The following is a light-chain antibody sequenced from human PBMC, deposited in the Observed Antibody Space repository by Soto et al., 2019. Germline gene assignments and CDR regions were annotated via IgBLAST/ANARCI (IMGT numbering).Light chain of an antibody. CDR3: SSYTSSSTVV. CDR2: DVT. V-gene: IGLV2-14*03. Sequence: QSALTQPASVSGSPGQSITISCTGASSDVGGYNYVSWYQHHPGKAPKLMIYDVTNRPSEVSNRFSGSKSGNTASLTISGLQAEDEADYYSSSYTSSSTVVFGGGTKLTVL. J-gene: IGLJ2*01. CDR1: SSDVGGYNY.